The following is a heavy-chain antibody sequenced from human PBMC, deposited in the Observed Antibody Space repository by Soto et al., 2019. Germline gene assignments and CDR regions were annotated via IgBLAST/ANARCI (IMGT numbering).Heavy chain of an antibody. CDR1: GGSISRSNW. J-gene: IGHJ6*02. Sequence: LSLTCAVSGGSISRSNWWSWVRQPPGKGLEWIGEIYHAGSTNYNPSLKSRVIMSVDKSKNQFSVKLRSVIVADTAVYHCARFVRSCSGTTCYTRADVWGQGTTVTVSS. CDR3: ARFVRSCSGTTCYTRADV. D-gene: IGHD2-2*02. V-gene: IGHV4-4*02. CDR2: IYHAGST.